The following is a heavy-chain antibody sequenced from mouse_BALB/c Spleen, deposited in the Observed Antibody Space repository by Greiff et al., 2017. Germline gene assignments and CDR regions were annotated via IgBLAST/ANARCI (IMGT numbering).Heavy chain of an antibody. Sequence: EVQLQQSGPGLVKPSQSLSRTCSVTGYSITRGYYWNWIRQFPGNKLEWMGYISYDGSNNYNPSLKNRISITRVTHKNQFFLKLDSVTTADTGTYYCARVNYDYDGYFDVWGAGTTVTVTS. J-gene: IGHJ1*01. CDR2: ISYDGSN. CDR1: GYSITRGYY. V-gene: IGHV3-6*02. CDR3: ARVNYDYDGYFDV. D-gene: IGHD2-4*01.